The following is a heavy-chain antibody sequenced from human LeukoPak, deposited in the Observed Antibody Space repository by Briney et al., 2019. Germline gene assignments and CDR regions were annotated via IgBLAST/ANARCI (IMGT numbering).Heavy chain of an antibody. CDR1: GFTFIIDA. CDR3: AKVAGVGGPGNPY. J-gene: IGHJ4*02. CDR2: ISGSGGGT. D-gene: IGHD1-14*01. V-gene: IGHV3-23*01. Sequence: GGSLRPSCAASGFTFIIDAMSCVRHAPGEGLGWVSAISGSGGGTYYADSVKGRSTISRDNSKNTLYLQMNSLRAEDTAVYYCAKVAGVGGPGNPYWGQGTLVTVSS.